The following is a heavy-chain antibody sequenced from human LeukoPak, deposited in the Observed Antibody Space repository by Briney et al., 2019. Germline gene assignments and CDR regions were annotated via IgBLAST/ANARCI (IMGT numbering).Heavy chain of an antibody. J-gene: IGHJ4*02. CDR2: INHSGST. Sequence: PSETLSLTCAVYGGSFSGYYWSWIRQPPGKGLEWIGEINHSGSTNYNPSLKSRVTISVDTSKNQFSLRLSSVTAADTAVYYCARVVQYYDILTGYSSGASFDYWGQGTLVTVSS. D-gene: IGHD3-9*01. CDR1: GGSFSGYY. V-gene: IGHV4-34*01. CDR3: ARVVQYYDILTGYSSGASFDY.